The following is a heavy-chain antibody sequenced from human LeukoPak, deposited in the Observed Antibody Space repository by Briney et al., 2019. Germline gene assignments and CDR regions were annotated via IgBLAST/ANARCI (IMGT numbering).Heavy chain of an antibody. J-gene: IGHJ4*02. CDR1: GFTFSSYS. Sequence: GGSLRLSCAASGFTFSSYSMNWARQAPGKGLEWVSSISSSSSYIYYADSVKGRFTISRDNAKNSLYLQMNSLRAEDTAVYYCARDHLVAFDYWGQRTLFTVSS. CDR3: ARDHLVAFDY. CDR2: ISSSSSYI. D-gene: IGHD5-12*01. V-gene: IGHV3-21*01.